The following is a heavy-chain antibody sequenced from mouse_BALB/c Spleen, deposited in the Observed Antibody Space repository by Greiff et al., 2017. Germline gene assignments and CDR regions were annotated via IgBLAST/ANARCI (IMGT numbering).Heavy chain of an antibody. Sequence: QVQLKQSAAELARPGASVKMSCKASGYTFTSYTMHWVKQRPGQGLEWIGYINPSSGYTEYNQKFKDKTTLTADKSSSTAYMQLSSLTSEDSAVYYCAREEYYAMDYWGQGTSVTVSS. J-gene: IGHJ4*01. CDR3: AREEYYAMDY. CDR2: INPSSGYT. CDR1: GYTFTSYT. V-gene: IGHV1-4*02.